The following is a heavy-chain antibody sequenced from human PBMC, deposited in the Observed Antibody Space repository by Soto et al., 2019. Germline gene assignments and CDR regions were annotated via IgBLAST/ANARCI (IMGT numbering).Heavy chain of an antibody. J-gene: IGHJ6*02. CDR3: AKGRSYYYYYGVDV. CDR2: IIDSGGST. V-gene: IGHV3-23*01. CDR1: GFTFRNYD. Sequence: GGSLRLSCAASGFTFRNYDMTWVRQAPGKGLEWVSDIIDSGGSTYYADSVKGRFTISRDNSKSTLYLQMNSLRAEDTALYYCAKGRSYYYYYGVDVWGQGTTVTVSS.